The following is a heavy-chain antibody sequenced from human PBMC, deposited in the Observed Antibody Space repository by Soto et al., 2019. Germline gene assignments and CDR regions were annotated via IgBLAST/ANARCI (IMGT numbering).Heavy chain of an antibody. J-gene: IGHJ6*02. CDR3: ARSTPRNIYGYDYYGMDV. Sequence: PGESLKISCKGSGYSFTSYWIGWVRQMPGKGLEWMGIIYPGDSDTRYSPSFQGQVTISADKSISTAYLQWSSLKASDTAMYYCARSTPRNIYGYDYYGMDVWGQETTVTVAS. CDR1: GYSFTSYW. CDR2: IYPGDSDT. V-gene: IGHV5-51*01. D-gene: IGHD5-18*01.